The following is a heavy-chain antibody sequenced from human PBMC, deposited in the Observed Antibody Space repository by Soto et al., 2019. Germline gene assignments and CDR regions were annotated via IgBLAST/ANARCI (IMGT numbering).Heavy chain of an antibody. J-gene: IGHJ6*02. Sequence: EVQLLESGGGLVQPGGSLRLSCAASGFTFSSYAMSWVRQAPGKGLEWVSGISGSGGSTYYADSVKGRLTISRDNSKNTLYLQMTSLRAEDTAVYYYASAAREYYYYGMDVWAQGTTVTVSS. CDR1: GFTFSSYA. V-gene: IGHV3-23*01. CDR3: ASAAREYYYYGMDV. CDR2: ISGSGGST.